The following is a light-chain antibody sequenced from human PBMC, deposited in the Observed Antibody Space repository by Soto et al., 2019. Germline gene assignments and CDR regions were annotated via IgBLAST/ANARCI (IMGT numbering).Light chain of an antibody. J-gene: IGKJ4*01. CDR2: DAT. CDR3: QQYHDWPPLT. Sequence: IVMTQSPATLSESPGERVTLSCRASQYISSNLAWYQQKPGQPPRLLIYDATSRATGIPSRFSGSGSGTDFTLTIISLQSKDFAVYFCQQYHDWPPLTFGGGTKVEIK. V-gene: IGKV3D-15*01. CDR1: QYISSN.